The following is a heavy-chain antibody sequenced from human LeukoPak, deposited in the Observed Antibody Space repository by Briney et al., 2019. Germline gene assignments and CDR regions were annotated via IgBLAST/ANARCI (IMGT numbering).Heavy chain of an antibody. Sequence: GGSLRLSCTASGFTFSSYAMNWVRQAPGRGLEWVSAISGTGGSTYYAYSVKGRFTISRDNAKNALYLQMNTLRAEDTAIYSCATRPTVGGTTPTFDHWGQGTPVTVSS. V-gene: IGHV3-23*01. D-gene: IGHD1-26*01. CDR2: ISGTGGST. J-gene: IGHJ4*02. CDR1: GFTFSSYA. CDR3: ATRPTVGGTTPTFDH.